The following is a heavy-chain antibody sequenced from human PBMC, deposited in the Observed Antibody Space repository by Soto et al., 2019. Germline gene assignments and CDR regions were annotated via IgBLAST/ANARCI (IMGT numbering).Heavy chain of an antibody. D-gene: IGHD2-21*01. V-gene: IGHV4-34*01. CDR2: INHSGNT. J-gene: IGHJ5*02. CDR3: ASSKYDVVAGSVWFDP. Sequence: SETLSLTCAVYGGSFSDYYWSWIRQPPGKGLEWIGEINHSGNTYYNPSLKGRVTISLDHSRNQFSLRLNSVTAADTAVYFCASSKYDVVAGSVWFDPWGQGTLVTVSS. CDR1: GGSFSDYY.